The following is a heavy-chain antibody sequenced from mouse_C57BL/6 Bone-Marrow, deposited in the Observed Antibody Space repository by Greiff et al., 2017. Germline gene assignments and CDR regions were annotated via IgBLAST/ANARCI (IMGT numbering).Heavy chain of an antibody. CDR1: GYSITSGYY. CDR2: ISYDGSN. CDR3: AREDDYDDYFDY. D-gene: IGHD2-4*01. Sequence: EVQLQQSGPGLVKPSQSLSLTCSVTGYSITSGYYWNWIRQFPGNKLEWMGYISYDGSNNYNPSLKNRISITRDTSKNQFFLKLNSVTTEDTARYYCAREDDYDDYFDYWGQGTTLTVSS. V-gene: IGHV3-6*01. J-gene: IGHJ2*01.